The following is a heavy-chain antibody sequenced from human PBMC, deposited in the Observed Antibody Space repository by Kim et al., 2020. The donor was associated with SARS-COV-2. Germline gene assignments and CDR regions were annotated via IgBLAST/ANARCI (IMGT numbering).Heavy chain of an antibody. D-gene: IGHD5-18*01. CDR1: GYTFTTYA. CDR2: INTSTGNP. J-gene: IGHJ4*02. V-gene: IGHV7-4-1*02. CDR3: ARRGKTARSPYYFDY. Sequence: ASVKVSCKASGYTFTTYALNWVRQAPGQGLEWMGWINTSTGNPTYAQGFTGRFVFSLDTSVSTAYLQISSLKAEDTAVFYCARRGKTARSPYYFDYWGQG.